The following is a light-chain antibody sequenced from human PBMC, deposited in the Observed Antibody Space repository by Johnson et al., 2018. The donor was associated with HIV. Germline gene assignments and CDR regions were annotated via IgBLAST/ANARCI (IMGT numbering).Light chain of an antibody. CDR3: GTWDSSLSAGGV. CDR2: ENN. J-gene: IGLJ1*01. Sequence: QSVLTQPPSVSAAPGQKVTISCSGSSSNIGNNYVSWYQQLPGTATKLLIHENNKRPSGIPDRFSGSKSGTSATLGITGLQTGDEADYYCGTWDSSLSAGGVFGTGTKVTVL. V-gene: IGLV1-51*02. CDR1: SSNIGNNY.